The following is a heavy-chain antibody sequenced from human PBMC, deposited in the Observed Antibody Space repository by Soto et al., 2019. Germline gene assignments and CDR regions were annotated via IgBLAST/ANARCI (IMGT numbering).Heavy chain of an antibody. J-gene: IGHJ4*02. CDR2: IYDSGSS. CDR3: AREKGYISGPKNFDY. CDR1: GASISSGDYF. D-gene: IGHD5-12*01. V-gene: IGHV4-30-4*01. Sequence: QVHLEESGPGLVKASQTLSLTCTVSGASISSGDYFWSWIRQSPGKGLEWIGYIYDSGSSYYNPSLKSRVTKSVDTSKNQFSLKLSSVTAADTAVYYCAREKGYISGPKNFDYWGQGTLVTVSS.